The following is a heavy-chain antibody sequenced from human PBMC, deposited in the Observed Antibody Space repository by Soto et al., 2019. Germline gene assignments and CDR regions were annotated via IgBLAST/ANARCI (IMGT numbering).Heavy chain of an antibody. CDR3: PRNGYDSSGYYHRYFDY. D-gene: IGHD3-22*01. J-gene: IGHJ4*02. CDR1: GGTFSSYT. Sequence: QVQLVQSGAEVKKPGSSVKVSCKASGGTFSSYTISWVRQAPGQGLEWMGRIIPILGIANYAQKFQGRVTITADKSTSTAYMELSSLRSEDTAVYYCPRNGYDSSGYYHRYFDYWGQGTLVTVSS. CDR2: IIPILGIA. V-gene: IGHV1-69*02.